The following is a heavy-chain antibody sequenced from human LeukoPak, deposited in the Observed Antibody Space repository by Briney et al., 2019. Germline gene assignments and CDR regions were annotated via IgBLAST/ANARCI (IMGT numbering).Heavy chain of an antibody. CDR1: GFTFSDYY. Sequence: GGSLRLSCAASGFTFSDYYMSWVRQAPGKGLEGVSAISGSGGSTYYADSVKGRFTISRDNSKNTLYLQMNSLRAEDTAVYYCAKDLHTMVRGVEPDYWGQGTLVTVSS. CDR2: ISGSGGST. V-gene: IGHV3-23*01. D-gene: IGHD3-10*01. CDR3: AKDLHTMVRGVEPDY. J-gene: IGHJ4*02.